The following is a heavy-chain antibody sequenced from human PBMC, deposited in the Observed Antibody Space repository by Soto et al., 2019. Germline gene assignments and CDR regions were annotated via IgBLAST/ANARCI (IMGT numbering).Heavy chain of an antibody. D-gene: IGHD6-13*01. J-gene: IGHJ6*03. V-gene: IGHV3-13*01. CDR2: IGTAGDT. CDR1: GFTFSSYD. CDR3: ARGGIAAADYYYMDV. Sequence: PGGSLRLSCAASGFTFSSYDMHWVRQATGKGLEWVSAIGTAGDTYYPGSVKGRFTISRENVKNSLYLQMNSLRAGDTAVYYCARGGIAAADYYYMDVWGKGTTVTVSS.